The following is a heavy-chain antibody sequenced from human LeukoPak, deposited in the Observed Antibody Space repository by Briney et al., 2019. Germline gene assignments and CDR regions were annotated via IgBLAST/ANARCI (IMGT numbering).Heavy chain of an antibody. CDR1: VFSFSTYA. Sequence: PVVSLRLSCAASVFSFSTYAMNWVRQAPGKGLRWVSTISGSGGSTYYADSVKGRFTISRDNSKNTLYLQMNSLRAEDTAVYYCAKDAGFGVGYIDYWDQGILVTVSS. V-gene: IGHV3-23*01. D-gene: IGHD3-16*01. CDR3: AKDAGFGVGYIDY. CDR2: ISGSGGST. J-gene: IGHJ4*02.